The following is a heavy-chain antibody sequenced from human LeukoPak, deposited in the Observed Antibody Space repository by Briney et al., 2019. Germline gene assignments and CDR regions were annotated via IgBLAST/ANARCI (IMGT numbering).Heavy chain of an antibody. Sequence: ASVKVSCKVSGYTLTELSMHWVRQAPGKGLEWMGGFDPEDGETIYAQEFQGRVTMTEDTSTDTAYMELSSLRSEDTAVYYCATWLTSGKWFGPWGQGTLVTVSS. J-gene: IGHJ5*02. CDR2: FDPEDGET. D-gene: IGHD2/OR15-2a*01. V-gene: IGHV1-24*01. CDR1: GYTLTELS. CDR3: ATWLTSGKWFGP.